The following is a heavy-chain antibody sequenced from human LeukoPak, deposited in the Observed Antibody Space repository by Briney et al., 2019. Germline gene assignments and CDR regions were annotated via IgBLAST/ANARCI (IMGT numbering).Heavy chain of an antibody. D-gene: IGHD2-2*01. CDR1: GYSLTELS. CDR2: LDPKDGEI. J-gene: IGHJ4*02. Sequence: GASVKVSCKVSGYSLTELSMHWVRQAPGKGREWMGGLDPKDGEIVYAQNFQGRVTMTEDTFADTAYMELSSLRSEDTAVYYCAREDCSSTSCTLDDWGQGTLVTVSP. CDR3: AREDCSSTSCTLDD. V-gene: IGHV1-24*01.